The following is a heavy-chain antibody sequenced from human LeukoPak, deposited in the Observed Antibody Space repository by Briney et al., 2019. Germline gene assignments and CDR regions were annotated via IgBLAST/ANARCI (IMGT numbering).Heavy chain of an antibody. CDR3: ARLDCISKTCYNY. CDR1: GDSISTDY. CDR2: INYSGNS. D-gene: IGHD2-21*01. J-gene: IGHJ4*02. Sequence: SETLSLTCTVSGDSISTDYWSSIRQSPGKGLEWIGYINYSGNSEYNPSLKSRVTISVDRSKNQVSLKMRSVNAADTAVYYCARLDCISKTCYNYWALGALVTVSS. V-gene: IGHV4-59*08.